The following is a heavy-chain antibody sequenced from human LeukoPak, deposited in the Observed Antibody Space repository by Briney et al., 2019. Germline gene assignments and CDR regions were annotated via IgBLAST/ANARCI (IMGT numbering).Heavy chain of an antibody. CDR3: AKGLQAVLRFLEWPNDAFDI. V-gene: IGHV3-23*01. D-gene: IGHD3-3*01. Sequence: TGGSLRLSCAASGFTFSSYAMSWVRQAPGKGLEWVSAISGSGGSTYYADSVKGRFTISRDNSKNTLYLQMNSLRAEDTAVYYCAKGLQAVLRFLEWPNDAFDIWGQGTMVTVSS. J-gene: IGHJ3*02. CDR1: GFTFSSYA. CDR2: ISGSGGST.